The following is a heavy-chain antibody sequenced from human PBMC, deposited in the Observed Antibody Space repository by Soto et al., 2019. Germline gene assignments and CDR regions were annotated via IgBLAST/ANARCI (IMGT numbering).Heavy chain of an antibody. V-gene: IGHV4-34*02. J-gene: IGHJ4*02. D-gene: IGHD3-3*01. CDR3: AAMYYDFWSATLNSAY. CDR1: GGSFINYS. CDR2: VNHSGKT. Sequence: HVQLQQWGAGLLKPSETLSLTCAVYGGSFINYSYSWIRQAPGKGLEWIGEVNHSGKTDYNPSLKSRGTISVDTSKNQFSLKLISVTAADTAVYYCAAMYYDFWSATLNSAYWGQGTPVTVSS.